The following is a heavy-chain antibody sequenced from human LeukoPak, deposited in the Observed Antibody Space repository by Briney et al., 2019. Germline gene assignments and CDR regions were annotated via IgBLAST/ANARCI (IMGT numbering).Heavy chain of an antibody. D-gene: IGHD3-3*01. CDR3: AKDAPLVEWLFDY. V-gene: IGHV3-23*01. J-gene: IGHJ4*02. Sequence: GGSLRLSCAASGFTFSSYVMSWVRQAPVKGLEWVSSVNSGGSTYYADSVKGRFTISRDNSKNTLYLQMNSLRAEDTAVYYCAKDAPLVEWLFDYWGQGTLVTVSS. CDR2: VNSGGST. CDR1: GFTFSSYV.